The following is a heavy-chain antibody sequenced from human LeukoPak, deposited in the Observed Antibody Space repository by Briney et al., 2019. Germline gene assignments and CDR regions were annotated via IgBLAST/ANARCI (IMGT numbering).Heavy chain of an antibody. CDR1: GYTFTSYY. CDR2: INPSGGST. V-gene: IGHV1-46*01. D-gene: IGHD2-15*01. CDR3: ARGYCSGGSCYSVENWFDP. Sequence: ASVKVSCKASGYTFTSYYMHWVRQAPGQGLEWMGIINPSGGSTSYAQKFQGRVTMTRDTSISTAYMELSRLRSDDTAVYYCARGYCSGGSCYSVENWFDPWGQGTLVTVSS. J-gene: IGHJ5*02.